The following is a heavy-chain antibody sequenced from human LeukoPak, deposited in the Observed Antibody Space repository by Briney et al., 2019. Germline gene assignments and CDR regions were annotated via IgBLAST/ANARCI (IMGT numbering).Heavy chain of an antibody. D-gene: IGHD6-19*01. V-gene: IGHV4-59*01. J-gene: IGHJ4*02. CDR2: IYYSGSA. CDR3: ARDRDSSGWFDY. CDR1: GGSISGFY. Sequence: TETLSLTCTVSGGSISGFYWGWIRQPPGKGLEWIGFIYYSGSANYNPSLQSRVTMSVDTSKNQFSLKLSSVTAADTAFYYCARDRDSSGWFDYWGQGTLVTVSS.